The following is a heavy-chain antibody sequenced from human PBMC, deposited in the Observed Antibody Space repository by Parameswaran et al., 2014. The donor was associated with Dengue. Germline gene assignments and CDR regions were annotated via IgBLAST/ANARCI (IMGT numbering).Heavy chain of an antibody. V-gene: IGHV3-30*04. CDR2: ISYDGSNK. D-gene: IGHD1-26*01. Sequence: VRQAPGKGLEWVAVISYDGSNKYYADSVKGRFTISRDNAKNSLYLQMNSLRAEDTAVYYCARGGVGATLNYGMDVWGQGTTVTVSS. J-gene: IGHJ6*02. CDR3: ARGGVGATLNYGMDV.